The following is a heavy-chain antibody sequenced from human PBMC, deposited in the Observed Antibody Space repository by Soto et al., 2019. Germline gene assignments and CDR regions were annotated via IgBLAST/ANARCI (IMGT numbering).Heavy chain of an antibody. V-gene: IGHV4-34*01. Sequence: SETLSLTCAVYGGSFSGYYWSWIRQPPGKGLEWIGEINHSGSTNYNPSLKSRVTISADTSKNQFSLKLSSVTAADTAVYYCARGLRGSGWYYYYYGMDVWGQGTTVTVSS. CDR3: ARGLRGSGWYYYYYGMDV. J-gene: IGHJ6*02. D-gene: IGHD6-19*01. CDR1: GGSFSGYY. CDR2: INHSGST.